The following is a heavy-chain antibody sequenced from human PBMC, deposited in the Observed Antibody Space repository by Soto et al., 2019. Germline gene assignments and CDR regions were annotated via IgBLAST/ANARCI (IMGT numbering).Heavy chain of an antibody. V-gene: IGHV3-11*01. CDR3: ARDLFYGMDV. CDR1: GFTFSDYF. J-gene: IGHJ6*02. CDR2: ISSSGSDI. Sequence: VGSLRLSCAASGFTFSDYFLTWIRQAPGKGLEWVSYISSSGSDIYYADSVKGRFTISRDNAQNSLYLQMNSLRAEDTAVYYCARDLFYGMDVWGQGTTVTVSS.